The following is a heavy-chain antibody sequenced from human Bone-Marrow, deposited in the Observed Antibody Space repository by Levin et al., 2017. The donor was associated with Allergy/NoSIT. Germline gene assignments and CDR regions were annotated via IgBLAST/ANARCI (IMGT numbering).Heavy chain of an antibody. J-gene: IGHJ6*02. V-gene: IGHV3-48*04. Sequence: PGGSLRLSCAAFEFTFKSYNMNWVRQSPGKGLEWVSYISSSSNTIYYADSVKGRFTISRDNAKNSLYLQMNSLRADDTAVYYCARDNTLIRGPITLYGMDVWGQGTTVTVSS. CDR1: EFTFKSYN. D-gene: IGHD3-10*01. CDR3: ARDNTLIRGPITLYGMDV. CDR2: ISSSSNTI.